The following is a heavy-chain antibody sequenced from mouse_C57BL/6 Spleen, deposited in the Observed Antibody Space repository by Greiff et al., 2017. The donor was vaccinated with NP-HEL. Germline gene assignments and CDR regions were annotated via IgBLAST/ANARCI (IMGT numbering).Heavy chain of an antibody. D-gene: IGHD1-1*01. Sequence: EVQLQESGPGLVKPSQSLSLTCSVTGYSITSGYYWNWIRQFPGNKLEWMGYISYDGSNNYNPSLKNRISITRDTSKNQFFLKLNSVTTEDTATYYCARIHYYGSSYVDWYFDVWGTGTTVTVSS. CDR3: ARIHYYGSSYVDWYFDV. CDR2: ISYDGSN. J-gene: IGHJ1*03. CDR1: GYSITSGYY. V-gene: IGHV3-6*01.